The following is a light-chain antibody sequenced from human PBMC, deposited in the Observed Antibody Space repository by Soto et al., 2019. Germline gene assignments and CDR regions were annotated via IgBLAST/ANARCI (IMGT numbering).Light chain of an antibody. CDR2: AAS. Sequence: EIVMTQSPATLSVSPGERATFSCRASQSVSSDLAWYQQIPGQTPSLLIYAASTRATGIPARFSGSGSGTELTLTISSLQPDDFAVYYCQQYRNWPRTFGQGTKVEI. J-gene: IGKJ1*01. CDR1: QSVSSD. V-gene: IGKV3-15*01. CDR3: QQYRNWPRT.